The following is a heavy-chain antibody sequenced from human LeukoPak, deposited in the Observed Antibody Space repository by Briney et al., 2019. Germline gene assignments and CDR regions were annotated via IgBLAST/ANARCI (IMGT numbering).Heavy chain of an antibody. CDR2: INPSGGSS. CDR1: GYTFTSYY. Sequence: GASVKVSCKASGYTFTSYYMHWVRQAPGQGLEWMGVINPSGGSSTYAQKFQGRVTMTRDTSTSTVYMELSSLRSEDTAVYYCARDGYYYGSGRPYYFDFRGQGTLVTVSS. D-gene: IGHD3-10*01. CDR3: ARDGYYYGSGRPYYFDF. V-gene: IGHV1-46*01. J-gene: IGHJ4*02.